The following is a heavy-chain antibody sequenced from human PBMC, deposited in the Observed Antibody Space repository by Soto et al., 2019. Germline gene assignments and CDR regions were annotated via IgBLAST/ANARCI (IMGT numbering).Heavy chain of an antibody. D-gene: IGHD5-12*01. V-gene: IGHV5-51*01. CDR3: ARLVGAYDSYFDH. J-gene: IGHJ4*02. CDR1: GYDFTRTW. Sequence: GESLKISCKGSGYDFTRTWIAWVRQLPGKGLDWMGIIYPGDSETRYSPSFQGQVTFSTDKSLNIAYLQWGSLKTSDSAMYYCARLVGAYDSYFDHWGQGTRVTVPQ. CDR2: IYPGDSET.